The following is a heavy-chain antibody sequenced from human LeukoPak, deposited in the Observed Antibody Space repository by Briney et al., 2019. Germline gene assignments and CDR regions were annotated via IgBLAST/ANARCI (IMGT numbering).Heavy chain of an antibody. CDR2: IYTRGNT. CDR1: AGSTSSGDYY. J-gene: IGHJ4*02. V-gene: IGHV4-61*02. D-gene: IGHD6-13*01. Sequence: PSETLSLTCIVSAGSTSSGDYYCSWIRQPAGKGLEWIGRIYTRGNTNYNPSLRSRVTMSVDTSQNHFSLKLSSVTAADTAVYYCAREDLSSWGFYYWGQGTLVTVSS. CDR3: AREDLSSWGFYY.